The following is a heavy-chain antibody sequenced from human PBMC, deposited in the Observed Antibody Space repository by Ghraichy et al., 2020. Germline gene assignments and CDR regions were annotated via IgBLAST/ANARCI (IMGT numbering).Heavy chain of an antibody. CDR2: IYYSGST. CDR1: GGSISSGGYY. D-gene: IGHD1-26*01. Sequence: SLNISCTVSGGSISSGGYYWSWIRQHPGKGLEWIGYIYYSGSTYYNPSLKSRVTISVDTSKNQFSLKLSSVTAADTAVYYCARGRWGGGDYWGQGTLVTVSS. J-gene: IGHJ4*02. V-gene: IGHV4-31*03. CDR3: ARGRWGGGDY.